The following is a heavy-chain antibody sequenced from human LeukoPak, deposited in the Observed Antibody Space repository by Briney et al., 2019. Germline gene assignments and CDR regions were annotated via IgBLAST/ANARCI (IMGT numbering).Heavy chain of an antibody. Sequence: SSETLSLTCTVSGGSISAGSYSWDWIRQPPGKGLEWIGSIFYSGTTYYNPSLKSRVTISLVTSKNQFSLKLSSVTAADTAVYYCARERKYSGNYLNWFDPWGQGTLVTVSS. J-gene: IGHJ5*02. CDR2: IFYSGTT. CDR3: ARERKYSGNYLNWFDP. D-gene: IGHD1-26*01. V-gene: IGHV4-39*02. CDR1: GGSISAGSYS.